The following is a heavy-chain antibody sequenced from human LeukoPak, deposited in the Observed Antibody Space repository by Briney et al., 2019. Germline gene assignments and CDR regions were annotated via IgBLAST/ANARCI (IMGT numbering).Heavy chain of an antibody. CDR1: GFTFSSYW. CDR3: ARTDGILVAAVNMWYYYYMDV. Sequence: PGGSLRLSCAASGFTFSSYWMHWVRQAPGKGLVWGSRINNDGSSISYADSVKGRFTISRDNAKNTLYLQMNSLRAEDTAVYYCARTDGILVAAVNMWYYYYMDVWGKGTTVTVSS. CDR2: INNDGSSI. D-gene: IGHD2-2*01. V-gene: IGHV3-74*01. J-gene: IGHJ6*03.